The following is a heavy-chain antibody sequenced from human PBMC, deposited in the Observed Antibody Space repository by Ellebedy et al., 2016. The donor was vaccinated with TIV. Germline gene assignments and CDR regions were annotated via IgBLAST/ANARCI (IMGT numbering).Heavy chain of an antibody. CDR2: VYTSGTT. CDR3: ARLAYDYSNYAWFDP. CDR1: GDSISNYY. J-gene: IGHJ5*02. V-gene: IGHV4-4*07. D-gene: IGHD4-11*01. Sequence: SETLSLXXTISGDSISNYYWSWIRQPAGKGLEWIGRVYTSGTTNYNPSLKSRVSMSTDTSRNQFSLKLSSVTAADTAVYYCARLAYDYSNYAWFDPWGQGTLVTVSS.